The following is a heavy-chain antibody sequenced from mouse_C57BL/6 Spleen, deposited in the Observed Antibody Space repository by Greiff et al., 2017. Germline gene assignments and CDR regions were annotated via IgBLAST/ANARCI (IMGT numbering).Heavy chain of an antibody. J-gene: IGHJ4*01. CDR2: ISGGGGNT. CDR1: GFTFSSYT. Sequence: EVQVVESGGGLVKPGGSLKLSCAASGFTFSSYTMSWVRQTPEKRLEWVATISGGGGNTYYPDSVKGRFTISRDNAKNTLYLQMGSLRSEDTALYYWAGIYYGNYGAMVYWGQGTSVTVSS. V-gene: IGHV5-9*01. D-gene: IGHD2-1*01. CDR3: AGIYYGNYGAMVY.